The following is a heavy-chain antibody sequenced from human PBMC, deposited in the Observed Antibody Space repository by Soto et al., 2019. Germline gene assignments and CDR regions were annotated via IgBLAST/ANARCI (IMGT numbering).Heavy chain of an antibody. V-gene: IGHV4-39*01. CDR2: IYYSGST. D-gene: IGHD3-3*01. J-gene: IGHJ4*02. Sequence: SDTLPLTCTVAGGSIISSSYYWVLIRQPPGKGLEWIGSIYYSGSTYYNPSLKSRVTISVDTSKNQFSLKLSSVTAADTAVYYCARLFNDFWSGYYGFYYCGQGTLVTVSS. CDR1: GGSIISSSYY. CDR3: ARLFNDFWSGYYGFYY.